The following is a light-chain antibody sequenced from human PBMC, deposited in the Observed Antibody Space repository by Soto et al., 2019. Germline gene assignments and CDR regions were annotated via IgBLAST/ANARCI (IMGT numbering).Light chain of an antibody. CDR3: SSYTSGFTRV. Sequence: QSALTQPASVSGSPGQSITISCTGTSSDVGGYNYVSWYQQHPGKAPKLMIYEVSNRPSGVSNRFSGSKSGNTASLTISGLQAEDEADYYCSSYTSGFTRVFGTGTKVTVL. J-gene: IGLJ1*01. CDR1: SSDVGGYNY. CDR2: EVS. V-gene: IGLV2-14*01.